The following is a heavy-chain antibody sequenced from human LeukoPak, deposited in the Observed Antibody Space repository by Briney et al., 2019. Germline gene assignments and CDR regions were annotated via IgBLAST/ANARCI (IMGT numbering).Heavy chain of an antibody. J-gene: IGHJ4*02. CDR1: GFTFSSYE. D-gene: IGHD1-1*01. V-gene: IGHV3-48*03. Sequence: PGGSLRLSCAASGFTFSSYEMNWVRQAPGKGLEWVSYISSSGSTIYYADSVKGRFTISRDNAKNSLYLQMNSLRAEDTAVYYCARGETSDTRHLDYWGQGTLVTVSS. CDR3: ARGETSDTRHLDY. CDR2: ISSSGSTI.